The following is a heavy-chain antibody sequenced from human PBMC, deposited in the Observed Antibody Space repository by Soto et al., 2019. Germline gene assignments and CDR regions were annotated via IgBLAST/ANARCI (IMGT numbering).Heavy chain of an antibody. CDR1: GYTFTGYY. J-gene: IGHJ3*02. D-gene: IGHD3-9*01. Sequence: QVQLVQSGAEVKKPGASVKVSCKASGYTFTGYYMHWVRQAPGQGLEWMGWINPNSGGTNYAQKFQGWVTMTRDTSISTAYMELSRLRSDDTAVYYCARDYDILTGYCEGGAFDIWGQGTMVTVSS. V-gene: IGHV1-2*04. CDR3: ARDYDILTGYCEGGAFDI. CDR2: INPNSGGT.